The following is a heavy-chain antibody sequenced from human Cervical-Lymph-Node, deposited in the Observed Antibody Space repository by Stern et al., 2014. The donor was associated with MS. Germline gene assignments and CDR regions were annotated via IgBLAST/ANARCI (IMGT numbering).Heavy chain of an antibody. CDR3: AKDRGMIVVVTYSLDS. CDR1: GFSFSSYG. J-gene: IGHJ4*02. Sequence: GQLVESGGGVVQPGRSLRLSWVASGFSFSSYGMHWVRQAPGKGLEWVAVISYDVSNAYYADSVKGRFTISRDNSKNTLYLQLNSLRAEDTSVYYCAKDRGMIVVVTYSLDSWGQGTLVTVSS. D-gene: IGHD3-22*01. CDR2: ISYDVSNA. V-gene: IGHV3-30*18.